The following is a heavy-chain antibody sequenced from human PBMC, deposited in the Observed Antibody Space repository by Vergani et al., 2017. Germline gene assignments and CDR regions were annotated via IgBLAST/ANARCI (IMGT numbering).Heavy chain of an antibody. V-gene: IGHV4-31*03. CDR3: ARDVEYYGSGSHAFDP. D-gene: IGHD3-10*01. Sequence: QVQLQESGPGLVKPSQTLSLTCTVSGGSISSGGYYWSWIRQHPGKGLEWIWYIYYSGSTYYNPSLKSRVTISVDTSKNQFSLKLSSVTAADTAVYYCARDVEYYGSGSHAFDPWGQGTLVTVSS. CDR2: IYYSGST. J-gene: IGHJ5*02. CDR1: GGSISSGGYY.